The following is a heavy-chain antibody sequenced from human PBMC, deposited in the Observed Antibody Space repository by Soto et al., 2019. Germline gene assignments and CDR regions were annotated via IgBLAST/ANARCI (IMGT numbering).Heavy chain of an antibody. D-gene: IGHD6-13*01. CDR1: GFTFSSYA. Sequence: PGGSLRLSCAASGFTFSSYAMSWVRQAPGKGLEWVSAISGSGGSTYYADSVKGRFTISRDNSENTLYLQMNSLRAEDTAVYYCAKGDRSIAAAGTGYWGQGTLVTVSS. CDR2: ISGSGGST. V-gene: IGHV3-23*01. CDR3: AKGDRSIAAAGTGY. J-gene: IGHJ4*02.